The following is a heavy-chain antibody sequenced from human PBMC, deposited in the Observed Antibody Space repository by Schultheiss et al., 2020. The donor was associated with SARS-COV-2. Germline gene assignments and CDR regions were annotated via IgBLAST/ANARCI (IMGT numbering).Heavy chain of an antibody. CDR3: ARDCVQHNPNYYGMDV. D-gene: IGHD5-18*01. CDR2: IYYSGST. Sequence: SETLSLTCTVSGGSISSGDYYWSWIRQPPGKGLEWIGYIYYSGSTYYNPSLKSRVTISVDTSKNQFSLKLSSVTAADTAVYYCARDCVQHNPNYYGMDVWGQGTTVTVSS. J-gene: IGHJ6*02. V-gene: IGHV4-30-4*01. CDR1: GGSISSGDYY.